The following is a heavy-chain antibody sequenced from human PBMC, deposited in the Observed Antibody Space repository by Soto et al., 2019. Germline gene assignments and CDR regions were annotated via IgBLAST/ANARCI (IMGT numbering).Heavy chain of an antibody. Sequence: QVQLVQSGAEVKKPGASVKISCKASGYTFTGYYIHFVRQAPGQGREWMGWINPHSGATNYAPKLQGRITLTGDTSLNTAYMALSSLRSDDSAMYYCARGHYGDNEHNCLDPWGQGTLGTTSS. J-gene: IGHJ5*02. CDR3: ARGHYGDNEHNCLDP. V-gene: IGHV1-2*02. CDR1: GYTFTGYY. CDR2: INPHSGAT. D-gene: IGHD4-17*01.